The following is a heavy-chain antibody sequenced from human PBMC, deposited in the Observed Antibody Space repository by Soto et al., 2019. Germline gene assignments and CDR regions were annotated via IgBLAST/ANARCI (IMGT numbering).Heavy chain of an antibody. D-gene: IGHD2-8*01. V-gene: IGHV1-2*04. CDR1: GYTFTGYY. Sequence: ASVKVSCKASGYTFTGYYMHWVRQAPGQGLEWMGWVNPNSGGTNYAQKFQGWVTMTRDTSIGTAYMELSRLRSDDTAVYYCARDMVLGIDPWGQGTLVTVSS. CDR2: VNPNSGGT. CDR3: ARDMVLGIDP. J-gene: IGHJ5*02.